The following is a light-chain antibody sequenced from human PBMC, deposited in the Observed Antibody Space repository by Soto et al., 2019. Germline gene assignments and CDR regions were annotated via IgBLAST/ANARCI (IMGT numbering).Light chain of an antibody. CDR2: EVS. CDR3: SSYAGSSNSVV. CDR1: SSDVGSYDL. Sequence: QSALTQPASVSGSPGQSITISCTGTSSDVGSYDLVSWYRQHPGKAPKLIIYEVSKWPSGISHRFSGSKSGNTASLTISGLQAEDEADYYCSSYAGSSNSVVFGGGTKLTVL. J-gene: IGLJ2*01. V-gene: IGLV2-23*02.